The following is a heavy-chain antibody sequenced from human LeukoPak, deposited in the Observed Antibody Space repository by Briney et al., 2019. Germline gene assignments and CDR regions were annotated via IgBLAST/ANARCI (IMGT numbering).Heavy chain of an antibody. V-gene: IGHV1-69*04. CDR2: IIPIFGIA. Sequence: SVKVSCKASGGTFSSYAISWVRQAPGQGLEWMGRIIPIFGIANHAQKFQGRVTITADKSTSTAYMELSSLRSEDTAVYYCARSTTVTTPGYYYGMDVWGQGTTVTVSS. CDR3: ARSTTVTTPGYYYGMDV. J-gene: IGHJ6*02. CDR1: GGTFSSYA. D-gene: IGHD4-17*01.